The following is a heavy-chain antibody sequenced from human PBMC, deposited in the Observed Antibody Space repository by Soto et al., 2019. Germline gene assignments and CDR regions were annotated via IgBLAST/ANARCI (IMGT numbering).Heavy chain of an antibody. V-gene: IGHV3-21*01. D-gene: IGHD6-13*01. Sequence: PGGSLRLSCAASGFTFSSYSMNWVRQAPGKGLEWVSSISSSSSYIYYADSVKGRFTISRDNAKNSLYLQMNSLRAEDTAVYYCARDSSSSWPNAFDIWCQGTMVTVSS. J-gene: IGHJ3*02. CDR3: ARDSSSSWPNAFDI. CDR2: ISSSSSYI. CDR1: GFTFSSYS.